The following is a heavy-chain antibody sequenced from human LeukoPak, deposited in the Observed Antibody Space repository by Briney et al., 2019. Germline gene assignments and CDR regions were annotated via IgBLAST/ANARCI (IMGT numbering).Heavy chain of an antibody. Sequence: GGSLRLSCAASGFTFNSYWMSWVRQAPEKGPEWLANIRQGESDKQYVDSVKGRFTISRDNAKNSLYLQMNSLSAEDTAVYYCARHSRGSPIDDWGQGTLVTVSS. D-gene: IGHD2-15*01. J-gene: IGHJ4*02. CDR3: ARHSRGSPIDD. V-gene: IGHV3-7*01. CDR2: IRQGESDK. CDR1: GFTFNSYW.